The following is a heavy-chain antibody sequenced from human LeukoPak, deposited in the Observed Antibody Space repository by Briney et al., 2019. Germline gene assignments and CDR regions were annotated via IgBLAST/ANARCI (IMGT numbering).Heavy chain of an antibody. J-gene: IGHJ4*02. CDR1: GGSISSGDYY. Sequence: SETLSLTCTVSGGSISSGDYYWSWIRQPPGKGLEWIGYIYYSGSTYYNPSLKSRVTISVDTSKNQFSLKLSSVTAADTAVYYCARVNLRQEVAAAATEPLFDYWGQGTLVTVSS. D-gene: IGHD6-13*01. CDR3: ARVNLRQEVAAAATEPLFDY. CDR2: IYYSGST. V-gene: IGHV4-30-4*01.